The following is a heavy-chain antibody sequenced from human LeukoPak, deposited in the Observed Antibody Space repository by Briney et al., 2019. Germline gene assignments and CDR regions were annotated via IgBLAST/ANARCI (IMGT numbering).Heavy chain of an antibody. CDR3: ALVVEYSGSGTYLVYY. Sequence: TSQSLSLTCAVYGGSFDVYPWSWIRQPPGKGLEWIGEISHSASTKYNPSLMSRVTVSADTTKKQFSLNLRSVKAANTAVNYCALVVEYSGSGTYLVYYCGQGTLVTVSS. V-gene: IGHV4-34*01. D-gene: IGHD3-10*01. J-gene: IGHJ4*02. CDR1: GGSFDVYP. CDR2: ISHSAST.